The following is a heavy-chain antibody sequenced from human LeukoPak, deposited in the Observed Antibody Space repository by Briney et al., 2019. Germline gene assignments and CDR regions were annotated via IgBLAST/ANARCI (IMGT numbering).Heavy chain of an antibody. CDR2: IRYDGSNK. CDR3: ATLGSGIAVAFDY. J-gene: IGHJ4*02. D-gene: IGHD6-19*01. CDR1: GFTFSSYG. V-gene: IGHV3-30*02. Sequence: PGGSLRLSCAASGFTFSSYGMHWVRQAPGKGLEWVAFIRYDGSNKYYADSVKGRFTISRDNSKNTLYLQMNSLRAEDTAVYYCATLGSGIAVAFDYWGQGTLVTVPS.